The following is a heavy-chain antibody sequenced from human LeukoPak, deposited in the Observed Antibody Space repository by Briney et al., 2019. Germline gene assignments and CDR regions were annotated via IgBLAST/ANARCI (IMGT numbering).Heavy chain of an antibody. CDR2: IYYSGST. Sequence: SETLSLTCTVSGGSISSYYWSWIRQPPGKGLEWIGYIYYSGSTNYNPSLKSRVTISVDTSKNQFSLKLSSVTAADTAVYYCASGGRILPFDYWGQGTLVTVSS. CDR1: GGSISSYY. V-gene: IGHV4-59*01. CDR3: ASGGRILPFDY. J-gene: IGHJ4*02. D-gene: IGHD3-16*01.